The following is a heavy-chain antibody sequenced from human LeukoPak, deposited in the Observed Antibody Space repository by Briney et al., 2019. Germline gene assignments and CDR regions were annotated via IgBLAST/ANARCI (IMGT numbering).Heavy chain of an antibody. Sequence: GGSLRLSCAASGFTFSSYSMNWVRQAPGKGLEWVGRIKSKTDGGTTDYAAPVKGRFTISRDDSKNTLYLQMNSLKTEDTAVYYCATDLTSLRCGGHCTFDYWGQGNLVTVSS. CDR2: IKSKTDGGTT. D-gene: IGHD2-21*01. V-gene: IGHV3-15*01. CDR1: GFTFSSYS. CDR3: ATDLTSLRCGGHCTFDY. J-gene: IGHJ4*02.